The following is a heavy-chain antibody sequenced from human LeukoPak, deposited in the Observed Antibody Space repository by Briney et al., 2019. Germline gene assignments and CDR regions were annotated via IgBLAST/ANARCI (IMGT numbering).Heavy chain of an antibody. Sequence: GGSLRLSCAASGFTFSSYSMNWVRQAPGKGLEWVSSISSSSSYIYYADSVKGRFTISRDNAKSSLYLQMNSLRAEDTAVYYCARAVAAAGTGFDYWGQGTLVTVSS. CDR2: ISSSSSYI. CDR1: GFTFSSYS. D-gene: IGHD6-13*01. J-gene: IGHJ4*02. V-gene: IGHV3-21*01. CDR3: ARAVAAAGTGFDY.